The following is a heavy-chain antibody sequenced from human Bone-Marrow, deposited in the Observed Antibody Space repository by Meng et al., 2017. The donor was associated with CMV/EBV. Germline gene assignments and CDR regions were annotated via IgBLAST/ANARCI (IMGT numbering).Heavy chain of an antibody. CDR2: IRSKAYGGTT. J-gene: IGHJ4*02. V-gene: IGHV3-49*04. D-gene: IGHD6-6*01. Sequence: LNLSCTASGFTFGDYAMSLVRQAPGKGLEWVGFIRSKAYGGTTEYAASVKGRFTISRDDSKSIDYLQMNSLKTEDTAVYYCTRGHSSSSIYFDYWGQGTLVTVSS. CDR3: TRGHSSSSIYFDY. CDR1: GFTFGDYA.